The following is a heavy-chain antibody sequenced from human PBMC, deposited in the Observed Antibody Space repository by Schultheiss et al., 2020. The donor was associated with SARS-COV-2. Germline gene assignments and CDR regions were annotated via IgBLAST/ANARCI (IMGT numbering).Heavy chain of an antibody. J-gene: IGHJ3*02. CDR2: IYYSGST. D-gene: IGHD3-10*01. CDR1: GGSISSGGYY. Sequence: SETLSLTCTVSGGSISSGGYYWSWIRQHPGKGLEWIGYIYYSGSTYYNPSLKSRVTISVDTSKNQFSLKLSSVTAADTAVYYCARSVPQFGAFDIWGQGTMVTVSS. CDR3: ARSVPQFGAFDI. V-gene: IGHV4-31*03.